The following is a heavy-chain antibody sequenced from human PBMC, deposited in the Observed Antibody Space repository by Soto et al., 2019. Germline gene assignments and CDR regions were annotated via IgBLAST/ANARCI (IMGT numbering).Heavy chain of an antibody. D-gene: IGHD6-6*01. CDR3: ALGLATRRVFALDV. V-gene: IGHV2-5*01. CDR2: IYWNDDK. CDR1: GISLSTSGVG. Sequence: SGPTLVNPTQTLTLTCSLSGISLSTSGVGLGWIRQTPGKALEWLALIYWNDDKHYSPSLKSRLTITKDTSKNQAVLTMTNMDMVDTATYYWALGLATRRVFALDVWGKGRVGTVS. J-gene: IGHJ3*01.